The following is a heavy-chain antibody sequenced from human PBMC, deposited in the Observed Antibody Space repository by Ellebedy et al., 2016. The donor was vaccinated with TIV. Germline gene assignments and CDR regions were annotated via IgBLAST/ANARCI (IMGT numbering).Heavy chain of an antibody. D-gene: IGHD6-19*01. Sequence: MPGGSLRLSCAASGLTFSSLSMGWIRQPPGKGLEWIGSIYYTGSTYYNSSLKSRVTISADSSKNQISLKLNSVIAPDTATYYCARETPGSGWYWYFDPWGRGTLVTVSS. CDR1: GLTFSSLS. CDR2: IYYTGST. CDR3: ARETPGSGWYWYFDP. J-gene: IGHJ2*01. V-gene: IGHV4-39*07.